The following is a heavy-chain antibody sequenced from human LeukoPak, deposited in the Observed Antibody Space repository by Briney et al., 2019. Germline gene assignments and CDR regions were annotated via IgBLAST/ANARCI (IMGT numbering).Heavy chain of an antibody. V-gene: IGHV3-30-3*01. CDR2: ISYDGSNK. D-gene: IGHD3-22*01. Sequence: GGSLRLSCAASGCTFSSYAMHWVRQAPGKGLERVAVISYDGSNKYYADSVKGRFTISRDNSKNTLYLQMNSLRAEDTAVYYCARASDYYDSSGYYQGSYYFDYWGQGTLVTVSS. J-gene: IGHJ4*02. CDR1: GCTFSSYA. CDR3: ARASDYYDSSGYYQGSYYFDY.